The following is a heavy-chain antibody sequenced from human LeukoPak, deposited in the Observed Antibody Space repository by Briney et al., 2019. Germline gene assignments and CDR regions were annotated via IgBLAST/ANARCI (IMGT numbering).Heavy chain of an antibody. CDR1: GYTFTSYY. D-gene: IGHD3-22*01. Sequence: GASLKLSCKASGYTFTSYYMNWIRQAPGQGLEWMSIINTSGGNTKYADKLKGRVTITRDTSTSTRYLQLSSLRSDDTAVYYCARGLRYFDTRVYSDWGEGRLVTVSS. CDR3: ARGLRYFDTRVYSD. V-gene: IGHV1-46*04. J-gene: IGHJ4*02. CDR2: INTSGGNT.